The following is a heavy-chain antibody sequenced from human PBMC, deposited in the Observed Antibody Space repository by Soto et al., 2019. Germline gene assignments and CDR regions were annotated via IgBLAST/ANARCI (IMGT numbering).Heavy chain of an antibody. V-gene: IGHV1-8*01. CDR2: MNPKSGHT. CDR1: GYTFSSYD. J-gene: IGHJ6*02. D-gene: IGHD4-17*01. CDR3: ARPDGDLDV. Sequence: QVQLVQSGAEVKKPGASVKVSCKASGYTFSSYDINWVRQATGQGLEWMGWMNPKSGHTGSAQKFQGSVTMTRATSISTAYMEMSSLRSEDAGIYHCARPDGDLDVWGQGTTVTVSS.